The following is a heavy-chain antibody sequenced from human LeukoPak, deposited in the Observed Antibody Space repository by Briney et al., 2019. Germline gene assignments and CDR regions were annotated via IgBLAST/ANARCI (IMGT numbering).Heavy chain of an antibody. J-gene: IGHJ5*02. CDR1: GYTFTSYD. CDR2: MNPNSGNT. Sequence: AASVKVSCKASGYTFTSYDINWVRQAPGQGLEWMGWMNPNSGNTGYAQKFQGRVTMTRNTSISTAYMELSSLRSEDTAVYYCASRAYCSGGSCYLPMGWFDPWGQGALVTVSS. V-gene: IGHV1-8*01. CDR3: ASRAYCSGGSCYLPMGWFDP. D-gene: IGHD2-15*01.